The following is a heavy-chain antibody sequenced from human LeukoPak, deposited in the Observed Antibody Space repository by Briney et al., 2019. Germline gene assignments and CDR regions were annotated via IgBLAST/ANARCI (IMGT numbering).Heavy chain of an antibody. D-gene: IGHD3-22*01. V-gene: IGHV4-61*02. Sequence: SETLSLTCTVSGGSISSANYYWTWIRQPAGKGLEWIGRMYTSGSTYYNPSLKSRVTISVDTSKNQFSLKLSSVTAADTAVYYCARGPYDSSGYYKYYFDYWGQGTLVTVSS. J-gene: IGHJ4*02. CDR1: GGSISSANYY. CDR2: MYTSGST. CDR3: ARGPYDSSGYYKYYFDY.